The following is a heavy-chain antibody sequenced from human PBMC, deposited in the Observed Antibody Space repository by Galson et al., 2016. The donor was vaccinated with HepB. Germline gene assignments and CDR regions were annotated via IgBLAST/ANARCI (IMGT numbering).Heavy chain of an antibody. CDR2: SSDSGSTT. CDR3: AKMGTRVITTYYFDY. V-gene: IGHV3-23*01. J-gene: IGHJ4*02. Sequence: SLRLSCAASGFTFSSYAMTWVRQAPGKGLEWVSLSSDSGSTTYYADSVKDRFTISRANPKNTLYLQMHSLRAEDTAVYYCAKMGTRVITTYYFDYWGQGTLVTVSS. D-gene: IGHD3-16*01. CDR1: GFTFSSYA.